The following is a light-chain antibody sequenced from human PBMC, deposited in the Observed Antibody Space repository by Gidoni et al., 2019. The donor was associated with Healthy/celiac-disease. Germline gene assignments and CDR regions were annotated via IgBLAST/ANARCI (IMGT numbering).Light chain of an antibody. CDR1: QSVLYSSNNKNY. Sequence: DIVMPQSPDSLAVSLGERATINCKSSQSVLYSSNNKNYLAWYQQKPGQPPKLLIYWASTRESGVPDRFSGSGSGTDFTLTISSLQAEDVAVYYCQHLGTFGQGTKVEIK. J-gene: IGKJ1*01. V-gene: IGKV4-1*01. CDR2: WAS. CDR3: QHLGT.